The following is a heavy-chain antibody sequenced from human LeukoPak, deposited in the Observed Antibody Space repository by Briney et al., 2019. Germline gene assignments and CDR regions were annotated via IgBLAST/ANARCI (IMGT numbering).Heavy chain of an antibody. CDR3: ASVGGYDPLFDY. Sequence: PGGSLRLSCAASGFTFSSHAMHWVRQAPGKGLEGVAVISFDGSNKYYADSVKGRFTISRDNSKNTLYLQMNSLRTEDTAVHYCASVGGYDPLFDYWGQGTLVTVSS. D-gene: IGHD5-12*01. J-gene: IGHJ4*02. CDR1: GFTFSSHA. V-gene: IGHV3-30-3*01. CDR2: ISFDGSNK.